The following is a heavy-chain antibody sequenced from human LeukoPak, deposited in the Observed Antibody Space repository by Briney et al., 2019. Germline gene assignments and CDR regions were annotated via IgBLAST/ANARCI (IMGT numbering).Heavy chain of an antibody. CDR3: ARDAPHNWFDP. CDR1: GYTFSNFG. J-gene: IGHJ5*02. CDR2: INPNTGVT. V-gene: IGHV1-2*02. Sequence: GASVKVSCKASGYTFSNFGISWVRQAPGQGLEWMGWINPNTGVTNYAQKFQGRVTMTRDTSISTAYMELSRLSSDDTAVYYCARDAPHNWFDPWGQGTLVTVSS.